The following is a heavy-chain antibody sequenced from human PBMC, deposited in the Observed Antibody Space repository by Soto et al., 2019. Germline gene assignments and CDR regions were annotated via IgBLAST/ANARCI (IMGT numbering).Heavy chain of an antibody. Sequence: QVQLVQSGAEVKKPGSSVKVSCKASGCTFSSYTISWVRQAPGKGLEWMGRIIPILGIANYAQKFQGRGTITADKSTSTAYMELRSMRSEDTAVYYCARLGVGAAAGTYYDYIDVWGKGTTVTVSS. CDR1: GCTFSSYT. CDR2: IIPILGIA. J-gene: IGHJ6*03. D-gene: IGHD6-13*01. CDR3: ARLGVGAAAGTYYDYIDV. V-gene: IGHV1-69*02.